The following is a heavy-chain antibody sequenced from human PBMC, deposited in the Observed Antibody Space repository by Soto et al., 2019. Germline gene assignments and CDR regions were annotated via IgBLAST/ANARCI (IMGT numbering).Heavy chain of an antibody. CDR2: IYYSGST. J-gene: IGHJ4*02. Sequence: SETLSLTCTVSGGSISSFYWSWIRQPPGKGLEWIGYIYYSGSTNYNPSLKSRVTISVDTSKNQFSLKLSSVTAADTAVYYCASHRYRLKFDYWGQGTLVTVSS. CDR1: GGSISSFY. V-gene: IGHV4-59*08. CDR3: ASHRYRLKFDY. D-gene: IGHD1-20*01.